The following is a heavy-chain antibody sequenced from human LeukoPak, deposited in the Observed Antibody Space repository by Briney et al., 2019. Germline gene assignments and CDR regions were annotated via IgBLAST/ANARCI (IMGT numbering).Heavy chain of an antibody. CDR3: ARGRGDISARPFFDCR. Sequence: GGSLTLSCAASGFTFTTFSMHWVRQAPGKGLEYVSGISRNGETTYYGESVKGRFTISRDNSKDTVYLQMGSLRSEDSGVYYCARGRGDISARPFFDCRGGQGSLVTVSS. V-gene: IGHV3-64*02. CDR1: GFTFTTFS. CDR2: ISRNGETT. D-gene: IGHD3/OR15-3a*01. J-gene: IGHJ4*02.